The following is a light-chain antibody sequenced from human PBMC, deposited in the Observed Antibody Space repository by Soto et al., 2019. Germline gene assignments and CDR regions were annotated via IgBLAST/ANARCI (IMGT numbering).Light chain of an antibody. CDR2: LGS. J-gene: IGKJ1*01. Sequence: EIVMTQSPLSLPVTPGEPASISCRSSQSLLDSNGYKCLSWYLQKPGQSPQLLIYLGSHRASGVPDRFSGSGSGSDFTLQISRVEAEDVGVYYCMQGLHTPRTFGQGTKVEIK. CDR1: QSLLDSNGYKC. CDR3: MQGLHTPRT. V-gene: IGKV2-28*01.